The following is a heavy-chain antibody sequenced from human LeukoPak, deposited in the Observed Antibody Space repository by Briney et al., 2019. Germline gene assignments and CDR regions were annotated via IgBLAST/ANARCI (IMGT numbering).Heavy chain of an antibody. Sequence: PSETLSLTCAVYGGSFSGYYWSWIRQPPGKGLEWIGEINHSGSTNYNPSLKSRVTISVDTSKNQFSLKLSSVTAADTGVYYCARGGQWLVLFAFDIWGQGTMVTVSS. D-gene: IGHD6-19*01. CDR2: INHSGST. V-gene: IGHV4-34*01. CDR1: GGSFSGYY. J-gene: IGHJ3*02. CDR3: ARGGQWLVLFAFDI.